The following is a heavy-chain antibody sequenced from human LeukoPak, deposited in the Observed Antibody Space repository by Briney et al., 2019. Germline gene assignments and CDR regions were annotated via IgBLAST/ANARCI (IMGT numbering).Heavy chain of an antibody. D-gene: IGHD5-12*01. CDR1: GYTFTGYY. CDR2: INPNSGGT. Sequence: VASVKVSCKASGYTFTGYYIHWVRQAPGQGLEWMGWINPNSGGTNYAQKFQGRVTMTRDTSFSTAYMELSRLRSDDTAVYYCARARGYDSLDYWGQGTLVTVSS. J-gene: IGHJ4*02. CDR3: ARARGYDSLDY. V-gene: IGHV1-2*02.